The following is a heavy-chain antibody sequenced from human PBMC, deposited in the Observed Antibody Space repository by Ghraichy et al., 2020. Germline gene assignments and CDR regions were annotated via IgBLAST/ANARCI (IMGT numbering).Heavy chain of an antibody. V-gene: IGHV3-21*06. Sequence: GGLRLSCAASGFSFDSHAMNWVRQAPGQGLGWVSSISRSGRYISSADSVRGRFTISRDNDKNSLYLQMDSLRAEDTAIYYCVGNYLYYCACDIWGQGTTVAVSS. D-gene: IGHD3-10*01. CDR2: ISRSGRYI. CDR1: GFSFDSHA. CDR3: VGNYLYYCACDI. J-gene: IGHJ6*02.